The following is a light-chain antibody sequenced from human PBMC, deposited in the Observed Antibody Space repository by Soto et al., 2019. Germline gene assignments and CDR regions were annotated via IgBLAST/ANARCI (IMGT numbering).Light chain of an antibody. J-gene: IGKJ1*01. CDR2: DAS. V-gene: IGKV3-11*01. CDR1: QSVSSY. CDR3: QQRSNWSPT. Sequence: IALTQSPGTMSWSPGERAPLLRRASQSVSSYLAWYQQKPGQAPRLLIYDASNRATGIPARFSGSGSGTDFTLTISSLEPEDSAAYYCQQRSNWSPTFGQGTKVDIK.